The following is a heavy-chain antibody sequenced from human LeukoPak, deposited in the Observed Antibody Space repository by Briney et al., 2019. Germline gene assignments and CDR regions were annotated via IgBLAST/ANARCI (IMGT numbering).Heavy chain of an antibody. V-gene: IGHV4-59*01. CDR1: GGSIRSYY. CDR3: ASHTMAWGASEGFDY. D-gene: IGHD3-10*01. CDR2: IYYSGST. Sequence: SETLSLTCTVSGGSIRSYYWSWIRQPPGKGLEWIGYIYYSGSTNYNPSLKSRLTISVDTSKYQFSLKLSSVTAADTAVYYCASHTMAWGASEGFDYWGQGTLVTVSS. J-gene: IGHJ4*02.